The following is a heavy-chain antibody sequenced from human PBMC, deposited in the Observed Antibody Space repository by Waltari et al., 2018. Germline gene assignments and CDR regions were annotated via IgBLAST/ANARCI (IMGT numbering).Heavy chain of an antibody. J-gene: IGHJ4*02. CDR2: KAYGGTP. Sequence: EVQLVESGGGLVQPGRSLRLSCSTSGFTFGDYTMSWYRQAPGKGLEWVGSKAYGGTPEYAASVKGRFTISRDDSKSVAYLQMNSLKSEDTAMYYCLRESILDYWGQGTLVTVSS. V-gene: IGHV3-49*03. CDR1: GFTFGDYT. D-gene: IGHD6-6*01. CDR3: LRESILDY.